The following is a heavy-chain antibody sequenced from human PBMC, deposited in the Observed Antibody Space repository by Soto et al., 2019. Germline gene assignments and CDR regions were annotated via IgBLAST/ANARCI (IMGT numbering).Heavy chain of an antibody. V-gene: IGHV3-74*01. CDR3: TSSSPRLYGDYD. CDR2: INSDGSIT. CDR1: GFTFSSYW. D-gene: IGHD4-17*01. J-gene: IGHJ4*02. Sequence: LRLSCAASGFTFSSYWMHWVRQAPGKGLVWVSRINSDGSITSYADSVKGRFTISRDNAKNTVYLQMDSLRAEDTAVYYCTSSSPRLYGDYDWGQGTLVTVSS.